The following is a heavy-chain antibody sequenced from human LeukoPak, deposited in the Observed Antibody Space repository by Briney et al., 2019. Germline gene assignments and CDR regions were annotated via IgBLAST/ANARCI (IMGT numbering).Heavy chain of an antibody. CDR3: ARGAKWAYYFDY. Sequence: SGGSLRLSCAASAFTFNTYWMHWVRQVPGRGLEWVSRINGDESSTNYADSVKGRFTISRDNAKDTLYLHMNSLTAEDTAVYYCARGAKWAYYFDYWGQRTLVTVSS. D-gene: IGHD1-26*01. V-gene: IGHV3-74*01. CDR2: INGDESST. J-gene: IGHJ4*02. CDR1: AFTFNTYW.